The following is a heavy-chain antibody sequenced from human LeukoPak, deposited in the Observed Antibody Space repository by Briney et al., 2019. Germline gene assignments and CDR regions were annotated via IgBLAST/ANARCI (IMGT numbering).Heavy chain of an antibody. D-gene: IGHD6-19*01. V-gene: IGHV4-59*08. CDR1: GGSISSCF. J-gene: IGHJ4*02. Sequence: PSETLSLTCTVSGGSISSCFWSWIRQPPGKGLEWIGYIYYSGSTNYNPSLESRVTMSVDTSKNQFSLKLSSVTAADTAVYYCARIDRAVAGTIDYWGQGTLVTVSS. CDR2: IYYSGST. CDR3: ARIDRAVAGTIDY.